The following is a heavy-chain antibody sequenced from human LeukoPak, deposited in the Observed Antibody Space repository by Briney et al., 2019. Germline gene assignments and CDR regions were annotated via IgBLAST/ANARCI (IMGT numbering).Heavy chain of an antibody. CDR2: IYYSGST. J-gene: IGHJ4*02. V-gene: IGHV4-39*01. D-gene: IGHD6-19*01. CDR1: GGSISSSSYY. CDR3: ARISYGSGWSVVY. Sequence: NPSEPLSLTCTVSGGSISSSSYYWGWIGQPPGRGLEWIGGIYYSGSTYYNPSLKSRVTISVDTSKNQSSLKLTSVTTADPAVYYCARISYGSGWSVVYWGQGTLVTVSS.